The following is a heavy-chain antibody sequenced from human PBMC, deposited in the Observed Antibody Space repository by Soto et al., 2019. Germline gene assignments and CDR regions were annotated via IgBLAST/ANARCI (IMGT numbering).Heavy chain of an antibody. CDR3: ARDRGGPGAFDI. CDR1: GFTFSSYS. D-gene: IGHD3-10*01. J-gene: IGHJ3*02. V-gene: IGHV3-21*01. Sequence: GGSLRLSCAASGFTFSSYSKNWVRQAPGQGLEWVSSISSSSSYIYYADSGKGRFTISRDNAKNSLYLQMNSLRAEDTAVYYCARDRGGPGAFDIWGQGTMVTVSS. CDR2: ISSSSSYI.